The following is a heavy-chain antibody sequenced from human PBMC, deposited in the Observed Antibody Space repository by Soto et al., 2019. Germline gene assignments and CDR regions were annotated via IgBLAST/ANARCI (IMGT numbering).Heavy chain of an antibody. V-gene: IGHV3-23*01. CDR1: XFTXSSYS. D-gene: IGHD3-16*01. CDR2: ISGNGDTT. Sequence: EXXMLXXXGGLAXPGGXLXXXXAXXXFTXSSYSMNXXXQAXGXXLEWVSSISGNGDTTYYADXVQGRFXIXXXXXXXXXXXXXXXLRADDTAVYYCAKVMHNGDYSDCWGQGALVTVXS. J-gene: IGHJ4*02. CDR3: AKVMHNGDYSDC.